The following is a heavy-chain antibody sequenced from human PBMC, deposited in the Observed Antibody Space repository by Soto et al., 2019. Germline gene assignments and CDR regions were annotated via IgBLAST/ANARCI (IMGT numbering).Heavy chain of an antibody. Sequence: QVQLVESGGGVVQPGRSLRLSCAASGFTFSSYGMHWVRQAPGKGLEWVAVISYDGSNKYYADSVKGQFTISRDNSKNTLYLQMIRLRAEDTDVYYCAKEGSRWQQLHWCTFDYWGQGPLVTGSS. D-gene: IGHD6-13*01. J-gene: IGHJ4*02. CDR3: AKEGSRWQQLHWCTFDY. CDR2: ISYDGSNK. CDR1: GFTFSSYG. V-gene: IGHV3-30*18.